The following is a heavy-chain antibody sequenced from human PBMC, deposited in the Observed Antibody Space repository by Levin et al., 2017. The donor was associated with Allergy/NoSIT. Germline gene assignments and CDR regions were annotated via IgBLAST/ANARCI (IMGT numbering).Heavy chain of an antibody. D-gene: IGHD3-9*01. CDR1: GFTFSDHY. V-gene: IGHV3-72*01. J-gene: IGHJ4*02. Sequence: GESLKISCAASGFTFSDHYMDWVRQAPGKGLEWVGRSSNKASSYTTEYAASVKGRFTISRDESKNSLYLQMNSLKTEDTAVYYCARSTPGNILNGWGQGTLVTVSS. CDR2: SSNKASSYTT. CDR3: ARSTPGNILNG.